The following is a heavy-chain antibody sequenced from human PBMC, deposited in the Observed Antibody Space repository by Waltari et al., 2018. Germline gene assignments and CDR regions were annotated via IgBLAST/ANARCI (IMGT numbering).Heavy chain of an antibody. V-gene: IGHV1-2*02. CDR1: GYTFTDSY. D-gene: IGHD2-15*01. CDR2: IYPSSGGT. CDR3: TRDTPHLVLDY. J-gene: IGHJ4*02. Sequence: QVQMVQSGAEVKKPGASMKVSCKASGYTFTDSYIHWMRQAPGQGLEWMGWIYPSSGGTKYAQKFQGRVTMTSDTSISTAYMELNSLTSDDTAIYYCTRDTPHLVLDYWGQGSPVTVSS.